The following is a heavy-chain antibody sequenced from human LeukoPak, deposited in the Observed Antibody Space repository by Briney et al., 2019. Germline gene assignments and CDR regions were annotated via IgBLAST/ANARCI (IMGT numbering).Heavy chain of an antibody. CDR2: IYSSGNT. CDR3: ARLRWQLVGPYLDY. D-gene: IGHD1-26*01. CDR1: GDSISTYY. J-gene: IGHJ4*02. Sequence: SEALSLTCSFSGDSISTYYWSWIRQSPGKGLEWIGHIYSSGNTDYNSSLKSRVTISVDTSKSQFSLRLSSVTATDTAVYYCARLRWQLVGPYLDYWGQGILVTVSS. V-gene: IGHV4-59*01.